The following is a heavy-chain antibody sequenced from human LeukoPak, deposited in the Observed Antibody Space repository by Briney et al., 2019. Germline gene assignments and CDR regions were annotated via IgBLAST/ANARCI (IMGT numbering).Heavy chain of an antibody. CDR2: INSDGSST. V-gene: IGHV3-74*01. CDR3: ARGGYREQLGS. CDR1: GFTFSSYW. Sequence: GGSLRLSCAASGFTFSSYWMHWVRQAPGKGLVWVSRINSDGSSTSYADSVKGRFSISRDNAKNTLYLQMNSLRAEDTAVYYYARGGYREQLGSWGQGTLVTVSS. J-gene: IGHJ5*02. D-gene: IGHD6-13*01.